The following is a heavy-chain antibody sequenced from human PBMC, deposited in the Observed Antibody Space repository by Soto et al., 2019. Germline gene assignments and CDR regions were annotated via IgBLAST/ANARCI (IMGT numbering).Heavy chain of an antibody. Sequence: GASVKVSCKASGYTFTGYYMHWVRQVPGQGLEWMGWINPNSGGTNYAQKFQGWVTMTRDTSISTAYMELSRLRSDDTAVYYCARVSSGYSYGPTFDYWGQGTLVTVSS. CDR1: GYTFTGYY. CDR2: INPNSGGT. J-gene: IGHJ4*02. CDR3: ARVSSGYSYGPTFDY. V-gene: IGHV1-2*04. D-gene: IGHD5-18*01.